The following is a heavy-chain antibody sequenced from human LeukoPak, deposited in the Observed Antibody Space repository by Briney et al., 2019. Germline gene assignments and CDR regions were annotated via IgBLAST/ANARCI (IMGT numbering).Heavy chain of an antibody. V-gene: IGHV1-2*02. J-gene: IGHJ4*02. CDR1: GYTFTGYY. D-gene: IGHD5-24*01. CDR2: INPNSGGT. CDR3: ASGYKTVSVFDH. Sequence: ASVKVSCKASGYTFTGYYMHWVRQAPGQGLEWMGWINPNSGGTNYAQKLQGRVTMTRDTSISTAYMELSSLRSEDTAVYYCASGYKTVSVFDHWGQGTLVTVSS.